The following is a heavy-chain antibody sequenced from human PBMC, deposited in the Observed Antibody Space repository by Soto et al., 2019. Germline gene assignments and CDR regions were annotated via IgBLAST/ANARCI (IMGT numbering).Heavy chain of an antibody. CDR2: ISWDGGST. CDR1: GFTFDDYT. CDR3: AKDIQLGDDAFDI. Sequence: GGSLRLSCAASGFTFDDYTMHWVRQAPGKGLEWVSLISWDGGSTYYADSVKGRFTISRDNSKNSLYLQMNSLRTEDTAVYYCAKDIQLGDDAFDIWGQGTMVTVSS. D-gene: IGHD7-27*01. J-gene: IGHJ3*02. V-gene: IGHV3-43*01.